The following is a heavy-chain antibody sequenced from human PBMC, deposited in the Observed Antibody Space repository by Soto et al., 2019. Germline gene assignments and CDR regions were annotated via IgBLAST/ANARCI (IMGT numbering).Heavy chain of an antibody. CDR3: ARDPPLSVLVVVATDDF. V-gene: IGHV3-21*01. D-gene: IGHD2-21*01. CDR2: ISSSSSFR. J-gene: IGHJ4*02. Sequence: ESGGGLVKPGGSLRLSCAASGFTFTNHNMNWVRQDPGKGLEWVSSISSSSSFRNYADSVKGRFSISRDNDKNLVYLQMDSLRAEDTAVYYCARDPPLSVLVVVATDDFWGQGTLVTVSS. CDR1: GFTFTNHN.